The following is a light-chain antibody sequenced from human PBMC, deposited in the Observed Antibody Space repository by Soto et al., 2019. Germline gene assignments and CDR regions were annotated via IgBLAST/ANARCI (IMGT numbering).Light chain of an antibody. CDR1: SSDVCKEDY. Sequence: QSPLTQPPSASGSPGQLVTISCTGTSSDVCKEDYVSWVQHHPGKDPKLIIYEVSKRPSGVPDRFSGCKSGSTASLTVSGLQTEDEADYYCNSYVACRDVFGTGTKVTVL. CDR3: NSYVACRDV. V-gene: IGLV2-8*01. J-gene: IGLJ1*01. CDR2: EVS.